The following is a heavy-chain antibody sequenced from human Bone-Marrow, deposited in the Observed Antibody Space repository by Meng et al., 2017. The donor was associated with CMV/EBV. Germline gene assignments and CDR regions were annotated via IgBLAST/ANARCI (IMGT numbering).Heavy chain of an antibody. V-gene: IGHV1-18*01. J-gene: IGHJ5*02. CDR3: AGPSLRFFRT. CDR2: ISGDIGNT. CDR1: GYTFTSHG. Sequence: ASVKVSCKASGYTFTSHGINWVRQAPGQGLEWMGWISGDIGNTDYAQKFQGRVTVTTDTSTSTAYMELSSLRSEDTAVYYCAGPSLRFFRTWGQGTLVTFSS. D-gene: IGHD3-3*01.